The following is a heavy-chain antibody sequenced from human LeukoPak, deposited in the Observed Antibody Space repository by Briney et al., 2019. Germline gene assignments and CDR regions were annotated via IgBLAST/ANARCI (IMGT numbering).Heavy chain of an antibody. V-gene: IGHV4-38-2*02. CDR1: GYSIRSGYY. Sequence: SETLSLTCAVSGYSIRSGYYWAWIRQPPGKGLEWIGSLHHTSSTYYNPSLKSRVTMSVDKSNNKFSLKLSSVTAADTALYYCARDRESSPWELLLDSRGQGILVTVSS. D-gene: IGHD1-26*01. CDR3: ARDRESSPWELLLDS. CDR2: LHHTSST. J-gene: IGHJ5*01.